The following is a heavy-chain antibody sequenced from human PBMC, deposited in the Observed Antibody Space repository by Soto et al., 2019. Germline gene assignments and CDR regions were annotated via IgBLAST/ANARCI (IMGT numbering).Heavy chain of an antibody. CDR2: INHSGRT. CDR3: AKGMPSCSGGSWVVGYFDY. J-gene: IGHJ4*02. CDR1: DWSFSGYY. Sequence: QVQLKQWGAGLLKPSETLSLTCAVYDWSFSGYYWSWLRQPPGKGLEWIGEINHSGRTNYNPSLKRRATLSVATSENQFSLTISSVAAADTAVYYCAKGMPSCSGGSWVVGYFDYWGQGTVVTVSS. V-gene: IGHV4-34*01. D-gene: IGHD2-15*01.